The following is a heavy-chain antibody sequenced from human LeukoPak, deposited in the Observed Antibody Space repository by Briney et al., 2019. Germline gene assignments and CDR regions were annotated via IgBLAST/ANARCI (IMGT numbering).Heavy chain of an antibody. Sequence: PGGSLRLSCAASGFTVSSNYMSWVRQAPGKGLEWVSVIYSGGSTYYADSVKGRFTIPRDNSKNTLYLQMNSLRAEDTAVYYCARDPHYYDSSGYLVRGAFDIWGQGTMVTVSS. J-gene: IGHJ3*02. CDR1: GFTVSSNY. D-gene: IGHD3-22*01. CDR2: IYSGGST. V-gene: IGHV3-66*02. CDR3: ARDPHYYDSSGYLVRGAFDI.